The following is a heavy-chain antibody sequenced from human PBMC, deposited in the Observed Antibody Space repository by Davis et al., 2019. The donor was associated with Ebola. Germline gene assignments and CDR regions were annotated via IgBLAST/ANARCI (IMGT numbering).Heavy chain of an antibody. J-gene: IGHJ6*02. Sequence: AASVKVSCKASGYTFTSYGISWVRQAPGQGLEWMGWISAYNGNTNYAQKLQGRVTMTRDTSTSTVYMELSSLRSEDTAVYYCAGPSNYDFWSGSRYYYYGMDVWGQGTTVTVSS. V-gene: IGHV1-18*01. CDR3: AGPSNYDFWSGSRYYYYGMDV. CDR1: GYTFTSYG. D-gene: IGHD3-3*01. CDR2: ISAYNGNT.